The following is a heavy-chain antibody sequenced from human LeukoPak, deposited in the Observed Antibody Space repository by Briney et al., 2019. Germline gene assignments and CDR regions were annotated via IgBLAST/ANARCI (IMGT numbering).Heavy chain of an antibody. D-gene: IGHD2-15*01. Sequence: GASMKVSCKASGYTLTGYYMHWVRQAPGQGLEWMGWINPNSGGTNYAQKFQGRVTMTRDTSITTAYMELSRLRSDDTAVYYCARAGYCSGGSCYALDYWGQGTLVTVSS. V-gene: IGHV1-2*02. CDR3: ARAGYCSGGSCYALDY. J-gene: IGHJ4*02. CDR2: INPNSGGT. CDR1: GYTLTGYY.